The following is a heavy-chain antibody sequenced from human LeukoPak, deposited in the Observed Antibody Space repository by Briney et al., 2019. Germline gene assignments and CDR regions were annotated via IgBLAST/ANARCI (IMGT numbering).Heavy chain of an antibody. CDR2: IKQDGSEK. V-gene: IGHV3-7*01. CDR1: GFTFSSYW. Sequence: GGSLRLSCAASGFTFSSYWMSWVRQAPGKGLEWVANIKQDGSEKYYVDSVKGRFTISRDNAKNSLYLQMNSLRAEDTAVYYCARAEYYYDSSGYFPYWFDPWGQGTLVTVSS. J-gene: IGHJ5*02. D-gene: IGHD3-22*01. CDR3: ARAEYYYDSSGYFPYWFDP.